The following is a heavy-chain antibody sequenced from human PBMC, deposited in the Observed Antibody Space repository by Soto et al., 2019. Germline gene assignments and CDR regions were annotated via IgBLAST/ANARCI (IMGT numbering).Heavy chain of an antibody. CDR2: ISAYNGNT. Sequence: GASVKVSCKASGYTFTSYGISWVRQAPGQGLEWMGWISAYNGNTNYAQKLQGRVTMTTDTSTSTAYMELRSLRSDDTAVYYCAREMRSYYDFWSGPNYYGMDVWGQGTTVTVSS. V-gene: IGHV1-18*01. CDR3: AREMRSYYDFWSGPNYYGMDV. D-gene: IGHD3-3*01. CDR1: GYTFTSYG. J-gene: IGHJ6*02.